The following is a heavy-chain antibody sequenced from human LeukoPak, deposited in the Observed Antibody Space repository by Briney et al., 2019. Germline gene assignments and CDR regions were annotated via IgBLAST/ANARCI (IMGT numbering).Heavy chain of an antibody. Sequence: PGGSLRLSCAASGFTFSSYAMSWVRQAPGKGLEWVSAISGSGGSTYYADSEKGRFTISRDNSKNTLYLQMNSLRAEDTAVYYCAKATHFYYYGMDVWGQGTTVTVSS. CDR1: GFTFSSYA. V-gene: IGHV3-23*01. CDR2: ISGSGGST. J-gene: IGHJ6*02. CDR3: AKATHFYYYGMDV.